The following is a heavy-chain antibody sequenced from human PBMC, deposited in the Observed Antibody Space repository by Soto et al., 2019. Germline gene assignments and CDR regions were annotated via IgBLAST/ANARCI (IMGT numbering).Heavy chain of an antibody. CDR2: ISGYNGNT. V-gene: IGHV1-18*01. J-gene: IGHJ6*02. D-gene: IGHD3-16*01. CDR3: AMVDVYVTPSPQDV. CDR1: GYTFTSYG. Sequence: ASVKVSCKASGYTFTSYGISWVRQAPGQGLEWMGWISGYNGNTNLAQKLQGRVTMTTDTPTSTAYMELRSLRSNDTAIYYCAMVDVYVTPSPQDVWGQGTTVTVSS.